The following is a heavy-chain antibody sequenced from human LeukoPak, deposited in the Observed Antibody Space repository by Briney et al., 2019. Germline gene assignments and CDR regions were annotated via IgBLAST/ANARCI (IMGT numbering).Heavy chain of an antibody. CDR2: ISSSSSTI. D-gene: IGHD2-2*01. CDR3: ASKPAVRGYYYYYMDV. CDR1: GFTFSSYG. V-gene: IGHV3-48*01. Sequence: GGSLRLPCAASGFTFSSYGMHWVRQAPGKGLEWVSYISSSSSTIYYADSVKGRFTISRDNAKNSLYLQMNSLRAEDTAVYYCASKPAVRGYYYYYMDVWGKGTTVTVSS. J-gene: IGHJ6*03.